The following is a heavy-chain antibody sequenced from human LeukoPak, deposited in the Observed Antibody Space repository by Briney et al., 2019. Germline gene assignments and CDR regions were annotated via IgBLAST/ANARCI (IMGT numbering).Heavy chain of an antibody. CDR2: INPNSGGT. D-gene: IGHD6-13*01. V-gene: IGHV1-2*02. Sequence: ASVKVSCKASGYTFTGYYMHWVRQAPGQGLEWMGWINPNSGGTNYAQKFQGRVTMTRDTSISTAYMELSRLRSDDTAVYHCARGAGIAAAGTGPVGYWGQGTLVTVSS. CDR3: ARGAGIAAAGTGPVGY. CDR1: GYTFTGYY. J-gene: IGHJ4*02.